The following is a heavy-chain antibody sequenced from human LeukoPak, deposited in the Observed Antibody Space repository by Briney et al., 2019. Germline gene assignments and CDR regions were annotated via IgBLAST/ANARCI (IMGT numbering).Heavy chain of an antibody. J-gene: IGHJ4*02. CDR1: GFIVSSKY. Sequence: PGGSLRLSCAASGFIVSSKYMSWVRQAPGMGLEWVSIIYSGGRTYYSDSVKGRFTISRDNSKNTLYLQMNSLRAEDTAVYYCAKDRWGPGYDILTGPWDYWGQGTLVTVSS. CDR3: AKDRWGPGYDILTGPWDY. D-gene: IGHD3-9*01. V-gene: IGHV3-53*01. CDR2: IYSGGRT.